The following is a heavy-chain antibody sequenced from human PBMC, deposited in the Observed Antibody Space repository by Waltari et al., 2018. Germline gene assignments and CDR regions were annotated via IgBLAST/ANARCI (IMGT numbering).Heavy chain of an antibody. J-gene: IGHJ4*02. CDR3: ATETCTNCNVREDDY. CDR2: IYSDGSRI. D-gene: IGHD2-8*01. CDR1: GFSFSSYW. Sequence: DVQLLESGGGLVQPGGSLRLSCVASGFSFSSYWMYWIRQSPGKGLEWIAHIYSDGSRIRYADSVQGRFTISRDNAQRTVYLQMNSLRDEDTAVYYCATETCTNCNVREDDYWGQGTLVTVSP. V-gene: IGHV3-74*01.